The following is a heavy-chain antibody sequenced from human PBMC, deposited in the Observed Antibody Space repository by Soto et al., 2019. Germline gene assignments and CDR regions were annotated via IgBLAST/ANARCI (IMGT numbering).Heavy chain of an antibody. D-gene: IGHD2-15*01. V-gene: IGHV4-30-2*01. CDR2: IYHRGST. CDR1: DGSISSGGYS. CDR3: ARGQVVAAQH. J-gene: IGHJ4*02. Sequence: QLQLQESGSGLVKPSQTLSLTCAVSDGSISSGGYSWSWIRQPPGKGLEWIGYIYHRGSTYYNPSLTRRVTISVDRSKNQFSLKLSSVTAADTAVYYCARGQVVAAQHWGQGALVTVSS.